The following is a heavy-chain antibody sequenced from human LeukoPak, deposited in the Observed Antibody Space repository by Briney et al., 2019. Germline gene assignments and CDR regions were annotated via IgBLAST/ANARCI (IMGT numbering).Heavy chain of an antibody. CDR1: GYTFSSYG. CDR3: GGDKCVWGSYRDFDY. V-gene: IGHV1-18*01. Sequence: ASVTDSCKATGYTFSSYGINWVRQAPGQGLEWMGWISAYNGNTNYAQKIQDRVTMTTDTYTSTAYMELRRLRADDTAVYYCGGDKCVWGSYRDFDYWGQGTLVTVSS. J-gene: IGHJ4*02. CDR2: ISAYNGNT. D-gene: IGHD3-16*02.